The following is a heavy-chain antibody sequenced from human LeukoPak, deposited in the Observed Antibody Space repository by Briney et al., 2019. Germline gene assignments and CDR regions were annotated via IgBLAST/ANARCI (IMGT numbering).Heavy chain of an antibody. V-gene: IGHV3-20*04. D-gene: IGHD5-12*01. CDR2: INGNGGST. J-gene: IGHJ6*02. Sequence: GGSLRLSCAASGFTFEDHAMNWVRQVPGKGLEWVSGINGNGGSTGYADSVKGRFTISRDNAKNSVYLQMSSLRAEDTALYYRAREGAGYRGYDYDYFYAMDVWGQGTTVTVSS. CDR3: AREGAGYRGYDYDYFYAMDV. CDR1: GFTFEDHA.